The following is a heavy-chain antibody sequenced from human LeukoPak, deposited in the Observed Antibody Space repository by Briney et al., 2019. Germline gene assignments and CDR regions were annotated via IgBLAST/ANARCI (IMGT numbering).Heavy chain of an antibody. J-gene: IGHJ4*02. CDR2: IYSGGST. V-gene: IGHV3-53*01. CDR1: GFTVSSNY. Sequence: GGSLRLSCAASGFTVSSNYMSWVRQTPGRGLEWVSVIYSGGSTYYADSVKGRFTISRDNAKNSLYLQMNSLRAEDTAVYYCARVPDGYNSNYYFDYWGQGTLVTVSS. CDR3: ARVPDGYNSNYYFDY. D-gene: IGHD5-24*01.